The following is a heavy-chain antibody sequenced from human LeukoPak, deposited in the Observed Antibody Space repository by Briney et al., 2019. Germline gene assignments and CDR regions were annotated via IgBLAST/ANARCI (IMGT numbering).Heavy chain of an antibody. CDR3: AKDITLPEPGGISSSWPRGAFDI. D-gene: IGHD6-13*01. J-gene: IGHJ3*02. Sequence: GRSLRLSCAASGFTFDDYAMHWVRQAPGKGLEWVSGISWNSGSIGYADSVKGRFTISRDNAKNSLYLQMNSLRAEDTALYYCAKDITLPEPGGISSSWPRGAFDIWGQGTMVTVSS. CDR1: GFTFDDYA. V-gene: IGHV3-9*01. CDR2: ISWNSGSI.